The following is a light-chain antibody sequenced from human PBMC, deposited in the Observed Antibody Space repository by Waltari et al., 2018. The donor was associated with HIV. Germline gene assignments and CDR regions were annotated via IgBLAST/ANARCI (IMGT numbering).Light chain of an antibody. CDR2: GAY. CDR3: QQYIGSPRT. CDR1: QTISSTY. V-gene: IGKV3-20*01. Sequence: EIALTQSPGTLSLSPGARATLSCRASQTISSTYLAWYKQKHGQAPRLLIYGAYSRATGIPDRFSGSGSGTDFTLTISSLEPEDCAVYYCQQYIGSPRTFGQGTKVELK. J-gene: IGKJ1*01.